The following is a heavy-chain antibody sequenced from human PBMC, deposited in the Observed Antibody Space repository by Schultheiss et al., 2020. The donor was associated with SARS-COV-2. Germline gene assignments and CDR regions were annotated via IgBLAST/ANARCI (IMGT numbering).Heavy chain of an antibody. CDR1: GFTFSSYS. J-gene: IGHJ6*02. V-gene: IGHV3-21*01. D-gene: IGHD2-2*02. CDR3: ARDQIVVVPAAISYYYYGMDV. CDR2: ISSSSSYI. Sequence: GGSLRLSCAASGFTFSSYSMNWVRQAPGKGLEWVSSISSSSSYIYYADSVKGRFTISRDNAKNSLYLQMNSLRAEDTAVYYCARDQIVVVPAAISYYYYGMDVWGQGTTVTVSS.